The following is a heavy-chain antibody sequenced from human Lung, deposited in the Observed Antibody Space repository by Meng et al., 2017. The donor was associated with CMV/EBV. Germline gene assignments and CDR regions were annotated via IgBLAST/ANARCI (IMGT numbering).Heavy chain of an antibody. J-gene: IGHJ4*02. V-gene: IGHV3-30-3*01. D-gene: IGHD2-2*01. CDR1: GFTFSSYA. CDR3: ARTPKDIVVVPADSFYFDY. Sequence: GGSLRLXCAASGFTFSSYAMHWVRQAPGKGLEWVAVISYDGSNKYYADSVKGRFTISRDNSKNTLYLQMNSLRAEDTAVYYCARTPKDIVVVPADSFYFDYWGQGKXVNGAS. CDR2: ISYDGSNK.